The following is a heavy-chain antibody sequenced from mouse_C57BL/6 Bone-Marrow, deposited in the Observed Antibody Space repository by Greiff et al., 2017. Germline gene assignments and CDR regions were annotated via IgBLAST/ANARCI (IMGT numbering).Heavy chain of an antibody. CDR3: AREIYYYGSGYFDV. CDR2: IYPGDGDT. V-gene: IGHV1-80*01. D-gene: IGHD1-1*01. CDR1: GYAFSSYW. Sequence: VQLQQSGAELVKPGASVKISCKASGYAFSSYWMNWVKQRPGQGLEWIGQIYPGDGDTNYNGKFKGKATLTADKSSSTAYMQLSSLTSEDSAVYFCAREIYYYGSGYFDVWGTGTTVTVSS. J-gene: IGHJ1*03.